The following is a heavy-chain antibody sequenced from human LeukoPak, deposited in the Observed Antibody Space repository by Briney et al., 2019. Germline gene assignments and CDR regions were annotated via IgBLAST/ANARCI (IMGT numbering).Heavy chain of an antibody. V-gene: IGHV3-9*01. J-gene: IGHJ4*02. CDR1: GFTFDDYA. CDR2: ISWNSGSI. Sequence: GGSLRLSCAASGFTFDDYAMHWVRQAPGKGLEWVSGISWNSGSIGYADSVKGRFTISRDNAKNSLYLQMNSLRAEDTALYYCAKKSRRYYYDSSGYPTPYFDYWGQGTLVTVSS. CDR3: AKKSRRYYYDSSGYPTPYFDY. D-gene: IGHD3-22*01.